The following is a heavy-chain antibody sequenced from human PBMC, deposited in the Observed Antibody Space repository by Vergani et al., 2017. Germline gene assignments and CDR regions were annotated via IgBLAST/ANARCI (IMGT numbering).Heavy chain of an antibody. V-gene: IGHV1-2*02. D-gene: IGHD3-10*01. CDR2: INPNSGGT. J-gene: IGHJ5*02. CDR3: ARGSTMVRGVRNNWFDP. CDR1: GYTFTGYY. Sequence: QVQLVQSGAEVKKPGSSVKVSCKASGYTFTGYYMHWVRQAPGQGLEWMGWINPNSGGTNYAQKFQGRVTMTRDTSISTAYMELSRLRSDDTAVHYCARGSTMVRGVRNNWFDPWGQGTLVTVSS.